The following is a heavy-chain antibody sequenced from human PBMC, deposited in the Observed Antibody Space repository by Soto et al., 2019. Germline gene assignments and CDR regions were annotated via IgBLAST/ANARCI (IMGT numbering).Heavy chain of an antibody. J-gene: IGHJ3*02. Sequence: QVQLQESGPGLVKPSETLSLTCSVSDGSINSDYWTWIRQSAGKGLEWIGRISTSGRTTYNPSLKSRVTMSIDTSRNPFSLTLISVTAADTALYYCARLHLPALQGAFDIWGQGTMVTVSS. CDR3: ARLHLPALQGAFDI. V-gene: IGHV4-4*07. D-gene: IGHD2-2*01. CDR1: DGSINSDY. CDR2: ISTSGRT.